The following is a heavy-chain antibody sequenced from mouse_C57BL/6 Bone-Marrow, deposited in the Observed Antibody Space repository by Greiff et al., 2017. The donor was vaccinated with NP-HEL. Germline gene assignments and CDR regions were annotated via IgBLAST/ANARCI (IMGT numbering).Heavy chain of an antibody. CDR3: ALLRGYYYAMDY. CDR1: GYAFSSSW. D-gene: IGHD1-1*01. Sequence: QVQLQQSGPELVKPGASVKISCKASGYAFSSSWMNWVKQRPGKGLEWIGRIYPGDGDTNYNGKFKGKATLTADKSSSTAYMQLSSLTSEDSAVYFCALLRGYYYAMDYWGQGTSVTVSS. J-gene: IGHJ4*01. CDR2: IYPGDGDT. V-gene: IGHV1-82*01.